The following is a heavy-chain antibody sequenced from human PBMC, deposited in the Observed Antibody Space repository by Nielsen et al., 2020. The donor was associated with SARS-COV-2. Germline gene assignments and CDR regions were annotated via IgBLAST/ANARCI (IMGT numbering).Heavy chain of an antibody. V-gene: IGHV1-18*01. CDR1: GYTFRSYG. Sequence: ASVKVSCKASGYTFRSYGINWVRQAPGQGLEWMGWISGYSGNTNYAQRLQGRVTMTTDTSTSTAYMELRGLRSDDTAVYYCARDRDTVRARSNWNDYSYWGKGTLVTVSS. CDR3: ARDRDTVRARSNWNDYSY. CDR2: ISGYSGNT. D-gene: IGHD1-20*01. J-gene: IGHJ4*02.